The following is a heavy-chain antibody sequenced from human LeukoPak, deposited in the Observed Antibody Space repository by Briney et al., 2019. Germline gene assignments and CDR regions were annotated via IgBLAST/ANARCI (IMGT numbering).Heavy chain of an antibody. Sequence: GGSLRLSCAASGFNFRTKWMSWVRQPPGKGLEWVANINEDGSEKYYVDSLKGRFTITRDNDENSLYLHMNSLRAEDTAAYYCARGGAGYYFDSWGQGTLLTVSS. V-gene: IGHV3-7*01. CDR3: ARGGAGYYFDS. CDR2: INEDGSEK. CDR1: GFNFRTKW. D-gene: IGHD6-19*01. J-gene: IGHJ4*02.